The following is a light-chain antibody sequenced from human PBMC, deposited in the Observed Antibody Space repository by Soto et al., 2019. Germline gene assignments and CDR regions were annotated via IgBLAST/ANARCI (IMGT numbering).Light chain of an antibody. J-gene: IGKJ5*01. CDR2: DAS. V-gene: IGKV3-11*01. CDR3: QHRRD. CDR1: QSVSSY. Sequence: EIVLTQSPATLYLSPGDRATLSCRASQSVSSYLACYRQKPGQAPRLLIYDASNRATGVPARFSGSGSGTDFTLTISSLEPEDFAVYYCQHRRDFGQGTRLEIK.